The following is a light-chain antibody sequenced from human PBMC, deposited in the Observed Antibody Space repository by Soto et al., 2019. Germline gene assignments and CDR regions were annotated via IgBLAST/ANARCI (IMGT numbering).Light chain of an antibody. Sequence: EIVLTQSPATLSLSPGERATLSCRASQSVSSCLAWYQQKPGQAPWLLIYDASNRATGIPARFSGSGSGTDFTLTISSLEPEDFAVYDCQQRSNWPPGFTFGPGTKVDIK. J-gene: IGKJ3*01. CDR3: QQRSNWPPGFT. CDR2: DAS. V-gene: IGKV3-11*01. CDR1: QSVSSC.